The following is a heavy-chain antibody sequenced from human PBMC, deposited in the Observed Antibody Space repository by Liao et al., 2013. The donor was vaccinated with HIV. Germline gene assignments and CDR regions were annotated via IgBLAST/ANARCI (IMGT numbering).Heavy chain of an antibody. J-gene: IGHJ2*01. CDR2: INHSGST. Sequence: QVQLQQWGAGLLKPSETLSLTCAVYGGSFSGYYWSWIRQPPGKGLEWIGEINHSGSTNYNPSLKSRVTISVDTSKNQFSLKLSSVTAADTAVYYCARGAAAGTRNIGNKTGNFDLWGRGTLVTVSS. CDR1: GGSFSGYY. CDR3: ARGAAAGTRNIGNKTGNFDL. V-gene: IGHV4-34*01. D-gene: IGHD6-13*01.